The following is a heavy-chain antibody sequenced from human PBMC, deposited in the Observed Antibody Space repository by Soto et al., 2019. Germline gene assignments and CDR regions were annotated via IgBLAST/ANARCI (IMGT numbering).Heavy chain of an antibody. J-gene: IGHJ5*02. V-gene: IGHV3-21*01. CDR3: ARDMVAAAGVWFDP. CDR1: GFTFSSYS. Sequence: GGSLRISCAASGFTFSSYSRNWVRQAPGKGLEWVSSISSSSSYIYYADSVKGRFTISRDNAKNSLYLQMNSLRAEDTAVYYCARDMVAAAGVWFDPWGQGTLVTVSS. CDR2: ISSSSSYI. D-gene: IGHD6-13*01.